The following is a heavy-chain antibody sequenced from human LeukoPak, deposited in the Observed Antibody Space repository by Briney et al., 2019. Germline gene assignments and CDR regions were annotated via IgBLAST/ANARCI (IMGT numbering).Heavy chain of an antibody. CDR1: GFTFSSYG. D-gene: IGHD3-22*01. V-gene: IGHV3-33*06. J-gene: IGHJ4*02. CDR3: AKGRGYYDSSGYYDPASFDY. Sequence: PGSSLRLSCAASGFTFSSYGMHWVRQAPGKGLEWVAVIWYDGSNKYYADSVKGRFTISRDNSKNTLYLQMNSLRAEDTAVYYCAKGRGYYDSSGYYDPASFDYWGQGTLVTVSS. CDR2: IWYDGSNK.